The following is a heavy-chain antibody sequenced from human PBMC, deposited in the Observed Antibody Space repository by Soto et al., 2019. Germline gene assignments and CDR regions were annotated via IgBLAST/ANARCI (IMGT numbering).Heavy chain of an antibody. CDR2: INSGGTVA. J-gene: IGHJ4*02. CDR1: GFTYESNA. V-gene: IGHV3-23*01. D-gene: IGHD3-16*02. CDR3: AISTGGFGGLFVVPSDY. Sequence: EVQLLESGGGLVQPGGSLRLSCAASGFTYESNAMSWVRQAPGKGLEWVSGINSGGTVAHYADSVKGRFAISRDNSKNTLSLEMNRLRADDTGLYYCAISTGGFGGLFVVPSDYWGQGTLVTVSS.